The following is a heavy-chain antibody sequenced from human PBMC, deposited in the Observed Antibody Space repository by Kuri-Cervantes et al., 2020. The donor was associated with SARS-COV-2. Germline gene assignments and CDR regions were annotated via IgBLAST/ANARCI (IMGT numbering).Heavy chain of an antibody. J-gene: IGHJ3*02. D-gene: IGHD2-15*01. V-gene: IGHV3-7*01. CDR1: GGSFSGYY. Sequence: GGSLRLSCAVYGGSFSGYYWSWIRQPPGKGLEWVANIKQDGSEKYYVDSVKGRFTISRDNAKNSLYLQMNSLRAEDTAMYYCARDGVGGYCSGGSCYEDDAFDIWGQGTMVTVSS. CDR3: ARDGVGGYCSGGSCYEDDAFDI. CDR2: IKQDGSEK.